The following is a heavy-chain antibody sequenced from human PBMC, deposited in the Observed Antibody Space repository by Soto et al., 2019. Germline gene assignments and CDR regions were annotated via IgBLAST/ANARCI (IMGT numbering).Heavy chain of an antibody. CDR2: MNPNSGNT. CDR1: GYTFTSYD. J-gene: IGHJ4*02. CDR3: AREGRDYYDRSHYYFAH. D-gene: IGHD3-22*01. Sequence: ASVKVSCKASGYTFTSYDINWVRQATGQGLEWMGWMNPNSGNTGYAQKFQGRVTMTRNTSISTAYMELSSLRSEDTAVYYCAREGRDYYDRSHYYFAHWGQGTLVTVSS. V-gene: IGHV1-8*01.